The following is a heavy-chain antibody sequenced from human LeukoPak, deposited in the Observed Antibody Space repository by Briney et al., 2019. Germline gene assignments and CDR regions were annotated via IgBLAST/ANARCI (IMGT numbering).Heavy chain of an antibody. CDR3: ASDTYSSSGTDY. CDR2: ISSSSSYI. Sequence: PGGSLRLSCAASGFTFSTYSMNWVRQAPGKGLEWVSSISSSSSYIYYADSVKGRFTISRDNAKNSLYLQMNSLRAEDTAVYYCASDTYSSSGTDYWGQGTLVTVSS. CDR1: GFTFSTYS. D-gene: IGHD6-13*01. V-gene: IGHV3-21*01. J-gene: IGHJ4*02.